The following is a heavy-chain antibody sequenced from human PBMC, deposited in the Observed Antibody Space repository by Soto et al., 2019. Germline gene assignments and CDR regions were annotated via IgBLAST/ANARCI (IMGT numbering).Heavy chain of an antibody. CDR2: ISGSGDST. CDR1: GFTFSNYA. Sequence: PGGSLRLSCAASGFTFSNYAMSWVRQAPGKGLEWVSVISGSGDSTYYADSVKGRFTIPRDNSKNTLHLQMSSLRAEDTAVYYCARDVPSHIVVLPAALDYWGQGTLVTVSS. CDR3: ARDVPSHIVVLPAALDY. J-gene: IGHJ4*02. D-gene: IGHD2-2*01. V-gene: IGHV3-23*01.